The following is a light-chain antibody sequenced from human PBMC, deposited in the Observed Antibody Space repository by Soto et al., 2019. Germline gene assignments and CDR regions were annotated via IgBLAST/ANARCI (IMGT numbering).Light chain of an antibody. CDR1: QSISSW. Sequence: DIQLTQSPSTLSAFVRDRVTITCRASQSISSWLAWYQHKPGKAPKLLIYKASNLESGVPSRFSGSGSVTEFTLTISSLQPDDFATYYCQQYNSSFGQGTKVEL. V-gene: IGKV1-5*03. J-gene: IGKJ1*01. CDR3: QQYNSS. CDR2: KAS.